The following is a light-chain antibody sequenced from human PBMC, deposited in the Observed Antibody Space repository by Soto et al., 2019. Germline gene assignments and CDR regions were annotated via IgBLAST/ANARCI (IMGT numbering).Light chain of an antibody. V-gene: IGKV3-20*01. CDR2: GAS. Sequence: EIVLTQSPGTLSLPLGETDTLSCRASQSVSSTYLAWYQQKPGQAPRLLIYGASSRASGIPDRFSGSGSGTDFTLTISRLEPEDFAMYYCQQKVTFGQGTKLEIK. CDR1: QSVSSTY. CDR3: QQKVT. J-gene: IGKJ2*01.